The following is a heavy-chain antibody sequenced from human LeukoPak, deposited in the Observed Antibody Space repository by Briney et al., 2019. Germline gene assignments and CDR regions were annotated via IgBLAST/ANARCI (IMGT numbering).Heavy chain of an antibody. CDR1: GYTFTSYD. V-gene: IGHV1-8*01. CDR2: MNPNSGNT. J-gene: IGHJ4*02. Sequence: ASVKVSCKASGYTFTSYDINWVRQATGQGLEWMGWMNPNSGNTGYAQKFQGRVTMTRNTSISTAYMELSSLRSEDTAVYCCARGVDIVATDQYWGQGTLVTVSS. D-gene: IGHD5-12*01. CDR3: ARGVDIVATDQY.